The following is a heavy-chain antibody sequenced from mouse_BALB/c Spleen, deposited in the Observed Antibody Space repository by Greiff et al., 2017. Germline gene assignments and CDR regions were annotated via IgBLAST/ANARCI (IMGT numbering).Heavy chain of an antibody. CDR3: ARYYGYDYYAMDY. J-gene: IGHJ4*01. CDR1: GFTFSSYG. V-gene: IGHV5-6*02. CDR2: ISSGGSYT. D-gene: IGHD1-2*01. Sequence: DVKLVESGGDLVKPGGSLKLSCAASGFTFSSYGMSWVRQTPDKRLEWVATISSGGSYTYYPDSVKGRFTISRDNAKNTLYLQMSSLKSEDTAMYYCARYYGYDYYAMDYWGQGTSVTVSS.